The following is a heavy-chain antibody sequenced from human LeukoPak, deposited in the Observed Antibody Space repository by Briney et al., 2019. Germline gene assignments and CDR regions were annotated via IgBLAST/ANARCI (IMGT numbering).Heavy chain of an antibody. CDR3: ARLPGYSYGFDY. V-gene: IGHV1-18*01. CDR1: GYIFTTYG. D-gene: IGHD5-18*01. Sequence: ASVKVSCKASGYIFTTYGVSWVRQAPGQGLEWMGWISGYNGDINYAQKVQDRVTFTADTSTSTAYMELRSLRSDDTAVYYCARLPGYSYGFDYWGQGTLVTVSS. CDR2: ISGYNGDI. J-gene: IGHJ4*02.